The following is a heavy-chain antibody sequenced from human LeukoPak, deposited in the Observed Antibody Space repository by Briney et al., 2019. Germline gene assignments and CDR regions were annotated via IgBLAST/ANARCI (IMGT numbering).Heavy chain of an antibody. CDR1: GGSFSGYY. CDR3: ASPRKHGFGFDY. D-gene: IGHD3-3*01. V-gene: IGHV4-34*01. J-gene: IGHJ4*02. Sequence: PSETLSLTCAVYGGSFSGYYWSWIRQPPGKGLEWIGEINHSGSTNYNPSLKSRVTISVDTSKNQFSLKLSSVTAADTAVYYCASPRKHGFGFDYWGQGTLVTVSS. CDR2: INHSGST.